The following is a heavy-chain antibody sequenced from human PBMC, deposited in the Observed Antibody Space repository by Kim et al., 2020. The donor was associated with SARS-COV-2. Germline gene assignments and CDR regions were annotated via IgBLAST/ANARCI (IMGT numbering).Heavy chain of an antibody. CDR1: GFTFSSYE. D-gene: IGHD1-26*01. V-gene: IGHV3-48*03. J-gene: IGHJ6*02. CDR3: ARLATYYYYGMDV. CDR2: ISSSGSTI. Sequence: GGSLRLSCAASGFTFSSYEMNWVRQAPGKGLEWVSYISSSGSTIYYADSVKGRFTISRDNAKNSLYLQMNSLRAEDTAVYYCARLATYYYYGMDVWGQGTTVTVSS.